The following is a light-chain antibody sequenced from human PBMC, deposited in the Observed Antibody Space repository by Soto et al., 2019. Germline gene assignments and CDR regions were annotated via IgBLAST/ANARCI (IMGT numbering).Light chain of an antibody. CDR1: QSISTG. V-gene: IGKV1-5*01. CDR3: QQYNRYSLT. J-gene: IGKJ5*01. CDR2: DAS. Sequence: DIQMTQSPSTLSASVGDRVTITCRASQSISTGLAWYQQKPGKAPKVLIYDASSLESGVPSRFSGSGSRTEFTLTISSMQPDDFATYYCQQYNRYSLTFGQGTRLEIK.